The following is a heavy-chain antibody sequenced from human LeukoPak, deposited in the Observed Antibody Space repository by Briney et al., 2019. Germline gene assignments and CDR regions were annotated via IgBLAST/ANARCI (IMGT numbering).Heavy chain of an antibody. V-gene: IGHV6-1*01. J-gene: IGHJ4*02. Sequence: SQTLSLTCAISGDSVSSNSAAWNGLRQSPSRGFEWREGTYYRSKWYKDYAVSVKSRITINPDTSKNQFSLQLNSVTPEDTAVYYCARSIAVAGTLNYWGQGTQVTVSS. CDR3: ARSIAVAGTLNY. D-gene: IGHD6-19*01. CDR2: TYYRSKWYK. CDR1: GDSVSSNSAA.